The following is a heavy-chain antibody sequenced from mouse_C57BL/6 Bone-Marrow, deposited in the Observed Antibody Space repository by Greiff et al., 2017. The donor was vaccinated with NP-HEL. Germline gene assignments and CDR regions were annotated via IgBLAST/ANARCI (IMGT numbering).Heavy chain of an antibody. CDR2: INPNYGTT. D-gene: IGHD1-1*01. CDR3: AGWEYGSSYDMDY. Sequence: VQLQQSGPELVKPGASVKISCKASGYSFTDYYMNWVKQSNGKSLEWIGVINPNYGTTSYNQKFKGKATLTVDQSSSTAYMQLNSLTSEDSAVYYCAGWEYGSSYDMDYWGQGTSVTVSS. V-gene: IGHV1-39*01. J-gene: IGHJ4*01. CDR1: GYSFTDYY.